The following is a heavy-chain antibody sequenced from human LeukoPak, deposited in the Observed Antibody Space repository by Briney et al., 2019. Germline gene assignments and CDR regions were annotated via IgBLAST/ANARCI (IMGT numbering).Heavy chain of an antibody. D-gene: IGHD6-19*01. CDR2: INPDAGDT. CDR1: GYSFTDYF. CDR3: ARLSTATRHWLAASDI. Sequence: ASVKVSCKASGYSFTDYFLYWVRLAPGQGLEWMGRINPDAGDTNYAQTFQGRITMTRDTSISTAYMELSSLKSDDTAVYYCARLSTATRHWLAASDIWGQGTVVTVSS. J-gene: IGHJ3*02. V-gene: IGHV1-2*06.